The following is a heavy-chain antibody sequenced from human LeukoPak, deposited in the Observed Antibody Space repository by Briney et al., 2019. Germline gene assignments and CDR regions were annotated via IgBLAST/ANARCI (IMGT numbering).Heavy chain of an antibody. CDR3: VRVGSSGWAFDN. V-gene: IGHV3-48*02. CDR1: GXTFSSYS. J-gene: IGHJ4*02. D-gene: IGHD6-19*01. CDR2: ISSSSSTI. Sequence: PGGSLRLSCAASGXTFSSYSVNWVRQAPGKGLEWVSYISSSSSTIYYADSVKGRFTISRDNAKNSLSLQMNSLRDEDTAVYYCVRVGSSGWAFDNWGQGILVTVSS.